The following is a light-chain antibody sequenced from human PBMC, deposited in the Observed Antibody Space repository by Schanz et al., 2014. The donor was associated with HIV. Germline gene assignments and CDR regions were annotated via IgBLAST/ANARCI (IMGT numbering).Light chain of an antibody. Sequence: ETVLTQSPGRLSLSPGERATLSCRASQSVGGSQLAWFQHKRGQAPRLLIYATSFRAAGIPDRFSGSGSETDFTLTSSRREPEDFAVYYCQHYGDSRGTFGGGTEVDIK. CDR3: QHYGDSRGT. CDR2: ATS. V-gene: IGKV3-20*01. J-gene: IGKJ4*01. CDR1: QSVGGSQ.